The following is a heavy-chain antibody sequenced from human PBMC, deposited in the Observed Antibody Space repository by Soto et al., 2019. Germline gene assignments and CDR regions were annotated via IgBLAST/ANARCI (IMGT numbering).Heavy chain of an antibody. CDR3: ARDYTGSWYQKAWFDP. CDR2: INAGNGNT. Sequence: GALVKVSCKASGYTFTSYAMHWVRQAPGQRLEWMGWINAGNGNTKYSQKFQGRVTITRDTSASTAYMELSSLRSEDTAVYYCARDYTGSWYQKAWFDPWGQGTLVTVSS. J-gene: IGHJ5*02. D-gene: IGHD6-13*01. V-gene: IGHV1-3*01. CDR1: GYTFTSYA.